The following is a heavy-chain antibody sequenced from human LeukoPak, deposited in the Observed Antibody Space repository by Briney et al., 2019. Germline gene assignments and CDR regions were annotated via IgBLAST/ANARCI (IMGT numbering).Heavy chain of an antibody. CDR3: AREPPYYDSSGHYYYYGMDV. J-gene: IGHJ6*02. V-gene: IGHV3-74*01. CDR2: INSDGSST. D-gene: IGHD3-22*01. CDR1: GFTFSSYW. Sequence: GGSLRLSCAASGFTFSSYWMHWVRQAPGKGLVWVSRINSDGSSTSYADSVKGRFTISRDNAKNTLYLQMNSLRAEDTAVYYCAREPPYYDSSGHYYYYGMDVWGQGTTVTVSS.